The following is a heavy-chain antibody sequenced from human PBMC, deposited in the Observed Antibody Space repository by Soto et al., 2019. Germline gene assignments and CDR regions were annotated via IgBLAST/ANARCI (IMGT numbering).Heavy chain of an antibody. J-gene: IGHJ5*02. V-gene: IGHV3-33*01. CDR2: IWYDGSNK. CDR1: GFTFSSYG. D-gene: IGHD2-2*01. CDR3: ARDNIVVVPAAPIGWFDP. Sequence: QVPLVESGGGVVQPGRALRLSCAASGFTFSSYGMHWVRQAPGKGLEWVAVIWYDGSNKYYADSVKGRFTISRDNSKNTLYLQINSLRAEDTAVYYCARDNIVVVPAAPIGWFDPWGQGTLVTVSS.